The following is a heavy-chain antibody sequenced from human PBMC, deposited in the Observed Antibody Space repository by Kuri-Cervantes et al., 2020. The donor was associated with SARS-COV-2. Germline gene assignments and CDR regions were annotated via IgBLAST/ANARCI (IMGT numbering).Heavy chain of an antibody. J-gene: IGHJ4*02. D-gene: IGHD6-19*01. Sequence: GESLKISCAASGFTFSSYAMHWVRQAPGKGLEWVAVISYDGSNKYYADSVKGRLTISRDNSKNTLYLQMNSLRAEDTAVYYCARDQGAHIAVAVVFDYWGQGTLVTVSS. CDR1: GFTFSSYA. CDR2: ISYDGSNK. V-gene: IGHV3-30-3*01. CDR3: ARDQGAHIAVAVVFDY.